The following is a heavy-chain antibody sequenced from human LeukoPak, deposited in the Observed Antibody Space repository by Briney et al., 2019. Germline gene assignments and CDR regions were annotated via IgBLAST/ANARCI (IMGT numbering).Heavy chain of an antibody. V-gene: IGHV4-59*01. Sequence: PSETLSLTCTVSGGSFNSYYWNWIRQPPGKGLEWIGYIYYTGSTNYNPSLKSRVTISVDTSKNQFSLKLSSVTAADTAVYYCARGGGRQISSSDFDYWGQGTLVTVSS. CDR1: GGSFNSYY. J-gene: IGHJ4*02. D-gene: IGHD6-6*01. CDR2: IYYTGST. CDR3: ARGGGRQISSSDFDY.